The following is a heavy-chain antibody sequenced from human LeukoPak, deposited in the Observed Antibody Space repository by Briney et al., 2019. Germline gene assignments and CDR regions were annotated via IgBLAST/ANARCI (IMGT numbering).Heavy chain of an antibody. CDR2: INWKGDLT. CDR3: ARFGSGWWYNDY. V-gene: IGHV3-20*04. Sequence: GGSLRLSCAASGFTFDDYGMSWVRQAAGKGLEWVSTINWKGDLTYYVDSVKGRFTISRDNSKNTLYLQMNSLRAEDTAVYYCARFGSGWWYNDYWGQGTLVTVSS. D-gene: IGHD6-19*01. CDR1: GFTFDDYG. J-gene: IGHJ4*02.